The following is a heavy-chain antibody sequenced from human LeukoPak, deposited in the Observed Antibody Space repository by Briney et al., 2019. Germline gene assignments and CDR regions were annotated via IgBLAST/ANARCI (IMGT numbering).Heavy chain of an antibody. V-gene: IGHV4-59*01. D-gene: IGHD4-17*01. Sequence: SETLSLTCAVYGGSFSGYYWSWIRQPPGKGLEWIGYIHYSGSTNYNPSLKSRVTISVDTSKMQFSLKLSSVTAADTAAYYCARHDYGATRDYWGQGTLVTVSS. CDR2: IHYSGST. CDR3: ARHDYGATRDY. CDR1: GGSFSGYY. J-gene: IGHJ4*02.